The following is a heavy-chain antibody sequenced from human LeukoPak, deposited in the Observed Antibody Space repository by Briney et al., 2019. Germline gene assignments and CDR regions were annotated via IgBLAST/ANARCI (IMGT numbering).Heavy chain of an antibody. CDR1: GYTFTGYY. D-gene: IGHD2-2*01. Sequence: ASVKVSCKASGYTFTGYYMHWVRQAPGQGLEWMGWINPNSGGTNYAQQFQGRVTMTRDTSISTAYMELSRLRSDDTAVYYCARGGYCSSTSCYGSDYWGQGTLVTVSS. CDR3: ARGGYCSSTSCYGSDY. CDR2: INPNSGGT. V-gene: IGHV1-2*02. J-gene: IGHJ4*02.